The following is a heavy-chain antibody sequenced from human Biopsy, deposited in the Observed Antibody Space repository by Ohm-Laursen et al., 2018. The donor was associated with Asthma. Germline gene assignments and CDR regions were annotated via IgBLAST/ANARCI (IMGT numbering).Heavy chain of an antibody. CDR2: ISVYNGNT. D-gene: IGHD3-10*01. CDR3: ARAVDYSHYYGIDV. Sequence: SVKVSCKPSGYTFNSAGITWVRQAPGQGLEWMGRISVYNGNTKVAQKPQDRVTMITDTSTSTAYMELRSLRSDDTAVYFCARAVDYSHYYGIDVWGQGTTVTVS. V-gene: IGHV1-18*01. J-gene: IGHJ6*02. CDR1: GYTFNSAG.